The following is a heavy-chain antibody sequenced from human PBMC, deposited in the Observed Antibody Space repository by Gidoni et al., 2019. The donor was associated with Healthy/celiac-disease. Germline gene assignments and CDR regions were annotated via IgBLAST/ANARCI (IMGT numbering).Heavy chain of an antibody. Sequence: SPSFQGHVTISADKSISTAYLQWSSLKASDTAMYYCATGGDYFDYWGQGTLVTVSS. CDR3: ATGGDYFDY. D-gene: IGHD3-10*01. J-gene: IGHJ4*02. V-gene: IGHV5-10-1*01.